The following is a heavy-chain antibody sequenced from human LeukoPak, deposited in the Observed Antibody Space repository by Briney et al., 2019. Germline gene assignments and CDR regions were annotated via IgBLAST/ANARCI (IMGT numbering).Heavy chain of an antibody. CDR2: ISYDGSNK. V-gene: IGHV3-30-3*01. CDR1: GFTFSSYA. J-gene: IGHJ6*02. CDR3: ARDRGWQQLAFYYYYGMDV. Sequence: GGSLRLSCAASGFTFSSYAMSWVRQAPGKGLEWVAVISYDGSNKYYADSVKGRFTISRDNSKNTLYLQMNSLRAEDTAVYYCARDRGWQQLAFYYYYGMDVWGQGTTVTVSS. D-gene: IGHD6-13*01.